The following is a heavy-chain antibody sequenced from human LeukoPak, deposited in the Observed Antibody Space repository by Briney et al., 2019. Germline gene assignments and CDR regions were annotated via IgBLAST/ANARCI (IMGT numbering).Heavy chain of an antibody. D-gene: IGHD3-9*01. Sequence: GGSLRLSCAASGFTFSTYDMHWVRQAPGKGLEWVARISHDGSVTNYADSVKGRFTISRDNSKNTLFLQMHSLTAEDTAMYYCARDRDWILYDYWGQGTLVTVSS. J-gene: IGHJ4*02. CDR1: GFTFSTYD. CDR3: ARDRDWILYDY. V-gene: IGHV3-33*01. CDR2: ISHDGSVT.